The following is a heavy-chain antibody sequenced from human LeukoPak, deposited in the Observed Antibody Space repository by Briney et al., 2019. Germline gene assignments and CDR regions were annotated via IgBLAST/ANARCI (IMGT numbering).Heavy chain of an antibody. D-gene: IGHD6-19*01. CDR1: GFTFSSYS. V-gene: IGHV3-48*01. J-gene: IGHJ4*02. CDR3: ARDPPSLAVAGKFDY. CDR2: ISSSSSTI. Sequence: TGGSLRLSCAASGFTFSSYSMNWVRQAPGKGLEWVSYISSSSSTIYYADSVKGRFTISRDNAKNSLYLQMNSLRAEDTAVYYCARDPPSLAVAGKFDYWGQGTLVTVSS.